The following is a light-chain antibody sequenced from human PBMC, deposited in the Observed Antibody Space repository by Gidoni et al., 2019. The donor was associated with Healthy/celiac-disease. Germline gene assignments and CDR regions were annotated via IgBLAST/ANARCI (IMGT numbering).Light chain of an antibody. V-gene: IGKV1-27*01. J-gene: IGKJ1*01. Sequence: DIQMTQSPSSLSASVGDRVTITCRASQGISNYLAWYQQKPGKVPKLLIYAASTWQSGVPSRFSGSGSGTDFTLTISSLQPEDVATYYCQKYNSAPPVTFGQXTKVEIK. CDR2: AAS. CDR3: QKYNSAPPVT. CDR1: QGISNY.